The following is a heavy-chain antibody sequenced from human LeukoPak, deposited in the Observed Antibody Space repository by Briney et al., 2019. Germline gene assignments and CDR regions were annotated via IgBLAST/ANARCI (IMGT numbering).Heavy chain of an antibody. Sequence: PGGSLRLSCATSGFIFSTYSLNWVRQAPGKGLEWVSSITGSSNFIYYADSVKGRFTISRDNAKNSLYLQMNSLRAEDTALYYCAKDMDYYDSSGYYDYWGQGTLVTVSS. CDR2: ITGSSNFI. CDR3: AKDMDYYDSSGYYDY. V-gene: IGHV3-21*04. D-gene: IGHD3-22*01. J-gene: IGHJ4*02. CDR1: GFIFSTYS.